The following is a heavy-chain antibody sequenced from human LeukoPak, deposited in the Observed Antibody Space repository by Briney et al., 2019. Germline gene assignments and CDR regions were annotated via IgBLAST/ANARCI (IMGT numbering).Heavy chain of an antibody. V-gene: IGHV3-13*03. CDR2: IGTAGDT. Sequence: GGSLRLSCAACGSTFRSYDMHWVRQATGKGLEWVSAIGTAGDTYYPGSVKGQFTISRENAKNSLYLQMNSLRAGDTAVYYCARDLYWNDYVWGSYRWSMDVWGKGTTVTVSS. D-gene: IGHD3-16*02. CDR3: ARDLYWNDYVWGSYRWSMDV. CDR1: GSTFRSYD. J-gene: IGHJ6*03.